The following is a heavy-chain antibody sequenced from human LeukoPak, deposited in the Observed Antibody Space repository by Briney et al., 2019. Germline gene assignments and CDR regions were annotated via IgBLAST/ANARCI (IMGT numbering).Heavy chain of an antibody. CDR1: GFTVSSNY. CDR3: ARGSGSYMYPLDY. Sequence: GGSLRLSCAASGFTVSSNYMSWVRQAPGKGLELVSVIYSGGSTYYADSVKGRFTISRDNSKNTLYLQMNSLRAEDTAVYYCARGSGSYMYPLDYWGQGTLVTVSS. CDR2: IYSGGST. V-gene: IGHV3-66*01. D-gene: IGHD3-10*01. J-gene: IGHJ4*02.